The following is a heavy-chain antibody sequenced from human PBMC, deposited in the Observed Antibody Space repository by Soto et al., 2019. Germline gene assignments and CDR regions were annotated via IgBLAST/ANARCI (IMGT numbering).Heavy chain of an antibody. D-gene: IGHD6-13*01. CDR2: IYYSGST. Sequence: SETLSLTCTVSGGSISSDDYYWSWVRHPPGKGLEWIGNIYYSGSTSYNPSLKSRLTLSLDTSNNQFSLKLSSVSAADTAVYYCARDRSNSPDCFDCWGQGTLVTVSS. V-gene: IGHV4-30-4*01. CDR1: GGSISSDDYY. CDR3: ARDRSNSPDCFDC. J-gene: IGHJ4*02.